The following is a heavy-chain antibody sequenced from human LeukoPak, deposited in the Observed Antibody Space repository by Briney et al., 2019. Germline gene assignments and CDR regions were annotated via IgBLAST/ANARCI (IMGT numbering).Heavy chain of an antibody. Sequence: PSETLSLTCTVSGGSVSSGSYYWSWIRQPPGKGLEWIGYIYYSGSTNYNPSLKSRVTISVDTSKNQFSLKLSSVTAADTAVYYCARGVGGPYYYGMDVWGQGTTVTVSS. CDR1: GGSVSSGSYY. J-gene: IGHJ6*02. CDR3: ARGVGGPYYYGMDV. V-gene: IGHV4-61*01. CDR2: IYYSGST. D-gene: IGHD5/OR15-5a*01.